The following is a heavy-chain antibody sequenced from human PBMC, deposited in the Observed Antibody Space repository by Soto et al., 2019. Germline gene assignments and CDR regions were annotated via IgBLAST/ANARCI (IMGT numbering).Heavy chain of an antibody. V-gene: IGHV4-59*01. CDR1: GGSISSYY. CDR3: ARSDGRY. Sequence: QVQLQESGPGLVKPSETLSLTCTVSGGSISSYYWSWIRQPPGKGLEWIGYIYYSGGTNYNPSLKSRVTISVDPSKNQFSLKLSSVTAADTTVYYCARSDGRYWGQGTLVTVSS. J-gene: IGHJ4*02. CDR2: IYYSGGT.